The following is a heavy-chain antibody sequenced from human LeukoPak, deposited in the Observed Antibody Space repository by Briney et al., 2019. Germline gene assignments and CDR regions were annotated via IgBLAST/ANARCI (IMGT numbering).Heavy chain of an antibody. CDR1: GGSINSIDW. J-gene: IGHJ4*02. D-gene: IGHD2/OR15-2a*01. Sequence: SGTLSLTCAVSGGSINSIDWWSWVRQSPARGLEWIGEIYHSGGTNYNPSLKSRVTISVDKSKNHLSLKLTSVTAADTAVYFCVGNGYYALDYWGQGALVTVAS. CDR2: IYHSGGT. CDR3: VGNGYYALDY. V-gene: IGHV4-4*02.